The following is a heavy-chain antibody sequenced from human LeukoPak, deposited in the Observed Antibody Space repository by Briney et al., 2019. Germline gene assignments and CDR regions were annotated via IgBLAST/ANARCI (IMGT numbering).Heavy chain of an antibody. D-gene: IGHD2-8*01. CDR2: MNYSGST. J-gene: IGHJ4*02. CDR1: GGSISSYY. V-gene: IGHV4-59*01. CDR3: ARDIGGRYSWYYFDY. Sequence: PSETLSLTCTVSGGSISSYYWSWIRQPPGKGLEWIGYMNYSGSTNYNASLKSRVIMSVDTSKNNFFLKLTSVTAADTAVYYCARDIGGRYSWYYFDYWGQGTLVAVSS.